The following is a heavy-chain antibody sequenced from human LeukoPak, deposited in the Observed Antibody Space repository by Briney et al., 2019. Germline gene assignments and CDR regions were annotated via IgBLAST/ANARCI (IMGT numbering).Heavy chain of an antibody. CDR3: AKWGDYDVLTGYYASDY. D-gene: IGHD3-9*01. Sequence: GASLRLSCAASGFTFSNYDMRCVRQAPGKGGEWVSAITGSGGNTYYADSVKGRFTISRDNSKNTVFAQMTSIRAEDTVLYYCAKWGDYDVLTGYYASDYWGQGTLVTVSS. J-gene: IGHJ4*02. V-gene: IGHV3-23*01. CDR1: GFTFSNYD. CDR2: ITGSGGNT.